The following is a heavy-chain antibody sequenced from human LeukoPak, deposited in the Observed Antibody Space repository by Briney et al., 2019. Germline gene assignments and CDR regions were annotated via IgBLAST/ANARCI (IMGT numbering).Heavy chain of an antibody. J-gene: IGHJ4*02. CDR1: GLALKTSW. V-gene: IGHV3-7*01. Sequence: GGSLRLSCAASGLALKTSWMAWGRQGPGKGPEWVAVISPDASQKYYADSMKGRFTISRDNAKNSLYLQVDSLRVEDTSVYYCATQSYGLFASWGQGTLVTVSS. D-gene: IGHD4-17*01. CDR3: ATQSYGLFAS. CDR2: ISPDASQK.